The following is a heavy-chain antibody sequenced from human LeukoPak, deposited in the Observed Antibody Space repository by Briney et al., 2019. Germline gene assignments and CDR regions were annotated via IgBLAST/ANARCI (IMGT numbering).Heavy chain of an antibody. D-gene: IGHD6-19*01. CDR2: IIPIFGTA. CDR1: GDTFSSYA. V-gene: IGHV1-69*13. Sequence: GASVKVSYKASGDTFSSYAISWVRQAPGQGLEWMGGIIPIFGTANYAQKFQGRVTITADESTSTAYMELSSLRSEDTAVYYCARRRMAGTYVFDYWGQGTLVTVSS. CDR3: ARRRMAGTYVFDY. J-gene: IGHJ4*02.